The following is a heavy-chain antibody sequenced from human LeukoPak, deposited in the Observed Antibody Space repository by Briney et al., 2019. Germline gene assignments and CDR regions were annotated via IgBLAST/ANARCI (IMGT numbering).Heavy chain of an antibody. D-gene: IGHD3-22*01. J-gene: IGHJ4*02. CDR3: ARAPGYYDSSGHYTLYYFDY. Sequence: ASVKVSCKASGYTFTGYYIHWVRQAPGQGLEWMGWINPNSGDTKYAQKFQGRVSMTRDTSTNTAYMELSRLRSVDTAFFYCARAPGYYDSSGHYTLYYFDYWGQGTLVTVSS. V-gene: IGHV1-2*02. CDR2: INPNSGDT. CDR1: GYTFTGYY.